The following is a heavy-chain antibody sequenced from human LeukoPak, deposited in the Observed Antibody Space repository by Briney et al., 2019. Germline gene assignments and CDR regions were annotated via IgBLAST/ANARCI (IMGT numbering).Heavy chain of an antibody. CDR2: ISGSGGST. CDR1: GLTFSNYA. CDR3: AKDPPNTWHFFDY. Sequence: GGSLRLSCAASGLTFSNYAMSWVRQAPGKGLEWVSAISGSGGSTYYADYVKGRFTISRDNSKNTLYLQMYSLRAEDTAVYYCAKDPPNTWHFFDYWGQGTLVTVSS. V-gene: IGHV3-23*01. J-gene: IGHJ4*02. D-gene: IGHD2/OR15-2a*01.